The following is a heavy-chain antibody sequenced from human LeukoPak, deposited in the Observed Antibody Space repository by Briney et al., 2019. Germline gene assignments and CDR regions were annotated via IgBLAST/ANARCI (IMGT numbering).Heavy chain of an antibody. D-gene: IGHD2-15*01. J-gene: IGHJ4*02. CDR3: TKEGGTIYFDS. CDR1: GFTFSSYT. Sequence: GGSLRLSCAASGFTFSSYTMHWVRQAPGKGLEWVALISDDGNNKYYADSVKGRFTISRDNSKNSLYLQMDSLRTEDTALYYCTKEGGTIYFDSWGQGTLVTVSS. CDR2: ISDDGNNK. V-gene: IGHV3-30-3*01.